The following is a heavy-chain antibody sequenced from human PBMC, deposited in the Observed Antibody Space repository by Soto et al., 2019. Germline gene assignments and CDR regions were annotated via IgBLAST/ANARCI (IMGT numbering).Heavy chain of an antibody. V-gene: IGHV4-59*01. D-gene: IGHD6-19*01. CDR3: ARVFRGQWLDYYYYGMDV. J-gene: IGHJ6*02. CDR2: IYYSGST. CDR1: GGSTSSYY. Sequence: PSETLSLTCTVSGGSTSSYYWSWIRQPPGKGLEWIGYIYYSGSTNYNPSLKSRVTISLGTSKNQFSLKLSSVTAADTAVYYCARVFRGQWLDYYYYGMDVWGQGTTVTVSS.